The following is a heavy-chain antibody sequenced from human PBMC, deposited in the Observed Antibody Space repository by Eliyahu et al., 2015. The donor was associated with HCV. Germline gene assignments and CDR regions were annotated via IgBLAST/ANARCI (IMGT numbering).Heavy chain of an antibody. CDR1: GXSIXSGGYX. V-gene: IGHV4-31*03. D-gene: IGHD7-27*01. CDR2: IYYSGST. CDR3: ARVATGDPWFDP. Sequence: QVQLQESGPGLVKPSQXLXLXCPXXGXSIXSGGYXWSWIRQHPGKGLEWIGYIYYSGSTYYNPSLKSRVTISVDTSKNQFSLKLSSVTAADTAVYYCARVATGDPWFDPWGQGTLVTVSS. J-gene: IGHJ5*02.